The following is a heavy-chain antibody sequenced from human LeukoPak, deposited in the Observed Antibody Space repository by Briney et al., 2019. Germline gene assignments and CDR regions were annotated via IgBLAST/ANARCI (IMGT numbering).Heavy chain of an antibody. CDR2: ISASGGST. V-gene: IGHV3-23*01. D-gene: IGHD5-24*01. J-gene: IGHJ4*02. CDR3: AKVGLYGYNPLDY. CDR1: GFTFSSYA. Sequence: GGSLRLSCAASGFTFSSYALSWVRQAPGEGLEWVSAISASGGSTDYADSVKGRFTISRDNSKNTPYLQMNSLRAEDTAVYYCAKVGLYGYNPLDYWGQGTLVTVSS.